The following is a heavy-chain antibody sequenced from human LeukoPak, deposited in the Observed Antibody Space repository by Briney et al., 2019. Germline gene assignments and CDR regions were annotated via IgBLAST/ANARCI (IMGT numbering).Heavy chain of an antibody. CDR2: IYDSGTT. D-gene: IGHD3-22*01. J-gene: IGHJ4*02. V-gene: IGHV4-59*12. CDR1: GGSISSYY. CDR3: ARTRGYYDSSGPDY. Sequence: SETLSLTCTVSGGSISSYYWSWIRQSPGKGLEWMGYIYDSGTTAYNPSLKRRVTMSVDRSTNQFSLKLSSVTAADTAVYYCARTRGYYDSSGPDYWGQGTLVTVSS.